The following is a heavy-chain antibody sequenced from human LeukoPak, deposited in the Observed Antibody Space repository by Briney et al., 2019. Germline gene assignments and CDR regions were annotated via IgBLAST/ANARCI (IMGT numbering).Heavy chain of an antibody. CDR2: INHSGST. CDR1: GGSFSGYY. Sequence: SETLSLTCAVYGGSFSGYYWSWIRQPPGKGLEWIGEINHSGSTNYNPSLKSRVTISVDTSKNQFSLRLSSVTAADTAVYYCAREYGSGSYYNGDALDIWGQGTMVTVSS. D-gene: IGHD3-10*01. CDR3: AREYGSGSYYNGDALDI. V-gene: IGHV4-34*01. J-gene: IGHJ3*02.